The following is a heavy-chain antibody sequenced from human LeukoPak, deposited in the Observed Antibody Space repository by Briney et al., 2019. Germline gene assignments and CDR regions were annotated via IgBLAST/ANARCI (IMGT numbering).Heavy chain of an antibody. CDR3: ATETNGRHYDY. CDR2: IGPTGSDR. V-gene: IGHV3-21*06. CDR1: GFTLSDHY. Sequence: PGGSLRLSCAASGFTLSDHYMNWNRQAPGRGLEWVASIGPTGSDRYHADSIKGRFTISRDNANNFLYLQMNSLRAEDTAVYYCATETNGRHYDYWGQGTLLTVSS. J-gene: IGHJ4*02. D-gene: IGHD1-14*01.